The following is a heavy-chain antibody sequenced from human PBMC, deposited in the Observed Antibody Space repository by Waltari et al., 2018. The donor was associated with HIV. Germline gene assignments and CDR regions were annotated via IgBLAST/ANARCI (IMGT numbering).Heavy chain of an antibody. V-gene: IGHV3-23*01. J-gene: IGHJ4*02. CDR3: STYTFSFFDY. CDR1: GFNFRRYG. Sequence: EVQLLESGGGLVRLGGHVRHSCAPYGFNFRRYGMAWVRQAPGRGLEWVSGISGSGDKTFHMDSVKGRFTISRDNSKKTLTLHMRTLRDDDTALYYCSTYTFSFFDYWGPGTPVTVSS. CDR2: ISGSGDKT. D-gene: IGHD3-16*01.